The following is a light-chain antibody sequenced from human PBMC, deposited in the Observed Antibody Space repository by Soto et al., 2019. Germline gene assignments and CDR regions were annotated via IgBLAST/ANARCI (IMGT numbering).Light chain of an antibody. V-gene: IGKV3-15*01. J-gene: IGKJ2*01. CDR3: QQYNNWPPYT. Sequence: EIVMTQSPATLSVSPGERATLSCRASQSVSSNLAWYQQKPGQAPRLLIYGASTMATGIPARFSGSGSGTEFTLTISSLQSEDVAVYYCQQYNNWPPYTFGQGTKLEIK. CDR2: GAS. CDR1: QSVSSN.